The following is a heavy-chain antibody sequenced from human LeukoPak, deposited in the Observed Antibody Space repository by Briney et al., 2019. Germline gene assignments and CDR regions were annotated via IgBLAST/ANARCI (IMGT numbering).Heavy chain of an antibody. Sequence: PSETLSLTCTVSGVSISSSSYYWGWIRQPPGKGLEWIGCLYYSGRTNYSPSLTSRVTLSADTSKNQFSLKLNSVTAADSAIYYCARDYSGYEFDYWGQGTLVTVSS. V-gene: IGHV4-61*01. CDR3: ARDYSGYEFDY. J-gene: IGHJ4*02. CDR2: LYYSGRT. D-gene: IGHD5-12*01. CDR1: GVSISSSSYY.